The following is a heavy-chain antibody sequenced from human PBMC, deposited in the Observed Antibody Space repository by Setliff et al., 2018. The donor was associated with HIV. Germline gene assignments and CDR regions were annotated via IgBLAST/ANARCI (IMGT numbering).Heavy chain of an antibody. CDR1: GDSISSSYYS. J-gene: IGHJ4*02. CDR2: VSYDGIT. CDR3: ARHAFNGGWFGQVLLPYFDN. D-gene: IGHD3-10*01. Sequence: SETLSLTCTLFGDSISSSYYSWSWIRQSPGKGLHWIGTVSYDGITYYNPTLDSRVSISVEASRIQFSLNLTSVTASDTAFYFCARHAFNGGWFGQVLLPYFDNLGRGILVTVSS. V-gene: IGHV4-39*01.